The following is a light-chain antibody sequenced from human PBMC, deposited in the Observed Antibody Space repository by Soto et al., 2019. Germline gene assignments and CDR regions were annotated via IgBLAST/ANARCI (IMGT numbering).Light chain of an antibody. CDR1: QSVSSN. J-gene: IGKJ4*01. CDR3: QQYNNWPPLT. V-gene: IGKV3-15*01. Sequence: EIVMTQSPATLSVSPGERATLSCRASQSVSSNLAWYQQKPGQAPTLLIHGASTRATGIPARFSGSGSGTEFTPTISSLQSEDFAVYYCQQYNNWPPLTFGGGTKVDSK. CDR2: GAS.